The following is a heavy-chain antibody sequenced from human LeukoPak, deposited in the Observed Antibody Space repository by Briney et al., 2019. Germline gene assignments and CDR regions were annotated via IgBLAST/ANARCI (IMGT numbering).Heavy chain of an antibody. Sequence: SQTLSLTCTVSGGSISSGSYYWSWIRQPAGKGLEWIGRIYTSGSTNYNPSLKSRVTMSVDTSKNQFSLKLSSVTAADTAVYYCARDRHIVVVNGAFDIWGQGTMVTVSS. CDR3: ARDRHIVVVNGAFDI. CDR2: IYTSGST. CDR1: GGSISSGSYY. D-gene: IGHD2-21*01. V-gene: IGHV4-61*02. J-gene: IGHJ3*02.